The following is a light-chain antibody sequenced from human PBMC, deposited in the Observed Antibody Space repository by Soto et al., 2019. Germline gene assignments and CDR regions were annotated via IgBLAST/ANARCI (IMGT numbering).Light chain of an antibody. J-gene: IGKJ5*01. CDR1: QSISSW. Sequence: DIQMTQSPSTLSASVGDRVTITCRASQSISSWLAWYQQKPGKAPKLLIYDASSLESGVPSRFSGSGSGTDFTLTISSLQPEDFATYYCQHYNIWPPVTFGQGTRLEIK. CDR3: QHYNIWPPVT. CDR2: DAS. V-gene: IGKV1-5*01.